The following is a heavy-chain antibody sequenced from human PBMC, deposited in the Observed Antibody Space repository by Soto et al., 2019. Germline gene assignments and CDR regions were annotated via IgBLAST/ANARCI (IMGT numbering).Heavy chain of an antibody. Sequence: EASVKVSCKASGYTFTRYGISWVRQAPGQGLEWMGWISGYNGDANYAQRFQGRVSMTIDTSTTTAYMELRTLTPDDTAVYYCAKNGQPPYYYYGLDVWGQGTTVTVSS. J-gene: IGHJ6*02. CDR2: ISGYNGDA. CDR3: AKNGQPPYYYYGLDV. V-gene: IGHV1-18*01. D-gene: IGHD2-8*01. CDR1: GYTFTRYG.